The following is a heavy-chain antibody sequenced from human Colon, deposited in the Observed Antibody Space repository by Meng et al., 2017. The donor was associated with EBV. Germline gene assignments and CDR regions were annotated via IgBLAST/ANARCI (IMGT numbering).Heavy chain of an antibody. CDR3: ARETLGYCSSTSCYIGPPDY. J-gene: IGHJ4*02. CDR1: GYTFTSYA. V-gene: IGHV7-4-1*02. Sequence: QVQRVQSGSDLKKPGASVKVSCKASGYTFTSYAMNWVRQAPGQGLEWMGWINTNTGNPTYAQGFTGRFVFSLDTSVSTAYLQISSLKAEDTAVYYCARETLGYCSSTSCYIGPPDYWGQGTLVTVFS. CDR2: INTNTGNP. D-gene: IGHD2-2*01.